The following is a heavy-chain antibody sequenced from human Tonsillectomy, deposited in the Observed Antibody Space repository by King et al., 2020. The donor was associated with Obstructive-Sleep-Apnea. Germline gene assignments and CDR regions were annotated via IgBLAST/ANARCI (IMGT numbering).Heavy chain of an antibody. Sequence: VQLQESGPGLVKPSETLSLTCTVSGGSVSSDFWSWIRQPAGKGLEWIGRVYSSGSTTYNPSLKSRVTMSLDMAKNQSSLKLSSVTAADTAMYYCARGYETYYFDYWGQGTLVTVSS. D-gene: IGHD5-12*01. CDR1: GGSVSSDF. J-gene: IGHJ4*02. V-gene: IGHV4-4*07. CDR2: VYSSGST. CDR3: ARGYETYYFDY.